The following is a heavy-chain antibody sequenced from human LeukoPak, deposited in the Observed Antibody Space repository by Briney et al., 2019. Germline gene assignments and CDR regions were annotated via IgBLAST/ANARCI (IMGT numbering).Heavy chain of an antibody. Sequence: PGRSLRLSCAASGFTFSTYGMHWVRQAPGKGLEWVAVIWADGSIQYYGDSVKGRFTISKDNSKNTLYLQMNSLRAEDTSVYCRARDAGGSPFDYWGQGTLVTVSS. CDR3: ARDAGGSPFDY. V-gene: IGHV3-33*01. D-gene: IGHD1-26*01. J-gene: IGHJ4*02. CDR2: IWADGSIQ. CDR1: GFTFSTYG.